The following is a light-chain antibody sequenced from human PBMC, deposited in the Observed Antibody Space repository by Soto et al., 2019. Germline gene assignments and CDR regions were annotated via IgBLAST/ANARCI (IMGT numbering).Light chain of an antibody. CDR2: GAS. J-gene: IGKJ4*01. V-gene: IGKV3-15*01. CDR1: QGVSSN. CDR3: QQYNNWPPLT. Sequence: EIFMTQSPATLYVSPGERATLSCRASQGVSSNLAWYQQKPGQAPRLLIYGASSRATGIPARFTGSGSGTDFTLTISSLQSEDFAVYYCQQYNNWPPLTFGGGTKVAIK.